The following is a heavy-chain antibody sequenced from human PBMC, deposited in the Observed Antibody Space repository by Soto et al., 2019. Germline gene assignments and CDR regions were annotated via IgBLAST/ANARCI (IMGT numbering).Heavy chain of an antibody. Sequence: EVQLVESGGGLVQPGGSLRLSCAASGFTFSSYWMSWVRQAPGKGLEWVANIRQDGTDKNYVDSVKGRFTISRDNTKNSLYLQMNSLRVDDTAFYFCARDKNNKQGFDPWCHGTLVTVSS. CDR2: IRQDGTDK. CDR1: GFTFSSYW. J-gene: IGHJ5*02. CDR3: ARDKNNKQGFDP. V-gene: IGHV3-7*01.